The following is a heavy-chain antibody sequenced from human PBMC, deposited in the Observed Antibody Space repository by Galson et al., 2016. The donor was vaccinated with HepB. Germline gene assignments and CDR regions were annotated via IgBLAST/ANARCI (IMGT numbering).Heavy chain of an antibody. CDR1: GFVFSNFG. J-gene: IGHJ4*02. V-gene: IGHV3-23*01. D-gene: IGHD1-1*01. CDR2: ISTRRTT. Sequence: SLRLSCAASGFVFSNFGLSWVRQAPGKGLEWVASISTRRTTYYSDSVQGRFTISRDNSNNTLYLQMNGLRAEDTAVYYCAKERLVRRILDHWGQGTL. CDR3: AKERLVRRILDH.